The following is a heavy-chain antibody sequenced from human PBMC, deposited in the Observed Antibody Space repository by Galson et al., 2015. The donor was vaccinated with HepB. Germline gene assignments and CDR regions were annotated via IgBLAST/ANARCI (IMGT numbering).Heavy chain of an antibody. D-gene: IGHD4-17*01. CDR1: GGSISSYY. Sequence: SETLSLTCTVSGGSISSYYWSWIRQPPGKGLEWIGYIYYSGSTNYNPSLKSRVTITVDTSKNQFSLKLSSVTAADTAVYYCASAPGDGDYVNNYYYYYGMDVWGQGTTVTVSS. CDR2: IYYSGST. CDR3: ASAPGDGDYVNNYYYYYGMDV. V-gene: IGHV4-59*01. J-gene: IGHJ6*02.